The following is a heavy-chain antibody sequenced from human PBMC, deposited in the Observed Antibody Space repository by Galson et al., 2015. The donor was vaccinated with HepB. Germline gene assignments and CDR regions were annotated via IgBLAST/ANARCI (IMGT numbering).Heavy chain of an antibody. CDR1: GFTFSNYW. V-gene: IGHV3-7*03. J-gene: IGHJ4*02. CDR3: AREWGSSGYADY. Sequence: SLRLSCAGSGFTFSNYWMSWVRQSPGMGLEWVANMNEDGSEKNYMDSVKGRFTISRDNAKNSVYLQMNSLRAEDTAAYYCAREWGSSGYADYWGQGILVTVSS. D-gene: IGHD5-12*01. CDR2: MNEDGSEK.